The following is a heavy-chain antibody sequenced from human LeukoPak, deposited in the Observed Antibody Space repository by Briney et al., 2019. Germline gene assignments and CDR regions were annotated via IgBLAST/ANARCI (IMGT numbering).Heavy chain of an antibody. D-gene: IGHD4-23*01. CDR2: IKSKTDGGTT. Sequence: AGGSLRLSCAASGFTFSNAWMSWVRQAPGKGLEWVGRIKSKTDGGTTDYAAPVKGRFTISRDDSKNTLYLQMNSLKTEDTAVYYCTTDGRGGGKRDIWGQGTMVTVSS. V-gene: IGHV3-15*01. J-gene: IGHJ3*02. CDR1: GFTFSNAW. CDR3: TTDGRGGGKRDI.